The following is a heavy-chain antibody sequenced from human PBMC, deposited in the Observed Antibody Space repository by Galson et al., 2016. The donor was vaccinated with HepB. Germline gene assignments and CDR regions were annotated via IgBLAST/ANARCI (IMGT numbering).Heavy chain of an antibody. CDR3: VRDQEDDSSGYDAFDI. CDR2: VWYDGSNE. Sequence: SLRLSCAASGFKFNTYAMHWVRQAPVKGLEWVAVVWYDGSNEFYADSVKGRFTISRDNAKNTLYLQMNSLRAEDTAIYYCVRDQEDDSSGYDAFDIWGQGTMVAVSS. V-gene: IGHV3-33*01. D-gene: IGHD3-22*01. J-gene: IGHJ3*02. CDR1: GFKFNTYA.